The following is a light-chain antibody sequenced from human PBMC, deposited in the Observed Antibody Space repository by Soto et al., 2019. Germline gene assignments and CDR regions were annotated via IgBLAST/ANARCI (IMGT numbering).Light chain of an antibody. J-gene: IGLJ1*01. V-gene: IGLV2-14*01. Sequence: QPALTQPPSVSLSPGQSLTISCTAISTAVGGYNYVSWYQQHPGKAPKLLIYEVSNRPSGLSNRFSGSKSGNTASLAISGLQAEDEADYYCCSYTSGITLVFGTGTKVTVL. CDR2: EVS. CDR3: CSYTSGITLV. CDR1: STAVGGYNY.